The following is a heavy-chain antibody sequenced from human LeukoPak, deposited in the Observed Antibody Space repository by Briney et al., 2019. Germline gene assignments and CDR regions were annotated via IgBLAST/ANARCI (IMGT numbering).Heavy chain of an antibody. Sequence: PSETLSLTCTVSGGSISGYYWSWIRQPPGKGLEFIGYIYSSGITHYHPSLQSRVSISVDTSKHQFSLRLSSVTAADPAVYYCARHFGSGTYPLDYWGQGTLVTVSS. CDR3: ARHFGSGTYPLDY. J-gene: IGHJ4*02. CDR2: IYSSGIT. D-gene: IGHD3-10*01. V-gene: IGHV4-59*08. CDR1: GGSISGYY.